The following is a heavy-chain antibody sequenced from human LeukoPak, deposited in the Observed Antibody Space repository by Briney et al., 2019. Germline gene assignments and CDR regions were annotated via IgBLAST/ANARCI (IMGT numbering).Heavy chain of an antibody. CDR1: GGTFSSYA. J-gene: IGHJ4*02. CDR3: ARGPKWRLNDY. Sequence: SVKVSCKASGGTFSSYAISWVRQAPGQGLEWMGRIIPIFGTANYAQKFQGRVTITRNTSISTAYMELSSLSSEDTAVYYCARGPKWRLNDYWGQGTLVTVSS. V-gene: IGHV1-69*05. CDR2: IIPIFGTA. D-gene: IGHD6-25*01.